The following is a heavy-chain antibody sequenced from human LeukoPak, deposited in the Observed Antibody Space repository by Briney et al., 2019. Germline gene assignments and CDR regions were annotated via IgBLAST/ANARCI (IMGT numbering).Heavy chain of an antibody. V-gene: IGHV3-30*02. CDR2: IHYVGSNK. Sequence: GGSLRLSCAASGFTFSGYGMHWVRQAPGKGLEWVAFIHYVGSNKYYTDSVKGRFTISRDNSNNMLYLQMNSLGAEDTAVYYCGKDHGGSFDYWGQGTLVTVSS. CDR1: GFTFSGYG. D-gene: IGHD4-23*01. CDR3: GKDHGGSFDY. J-gene: IGHJ4*02.